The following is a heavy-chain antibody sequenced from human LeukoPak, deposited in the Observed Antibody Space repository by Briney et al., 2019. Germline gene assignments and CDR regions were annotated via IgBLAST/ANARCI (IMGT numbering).Heavy chain of an antibody. D-gene: IGHD4-11*01. J-gene: IGHJ2*01. CDR3: ARDKTTNWYFDL. Sequence: SQTLSLTCAVSGGSISSGGYSWSWIRQPPGKGLEWIGYMYDSGSSYYNSSLRSRFTISVDRSKNQLSLKLSSATAADTAVYYCARDKTTNWYFDLWGRGTLVTVSS. V-gene: IGHV4-30-2*01. CDR2: MYDSGSS. CDR1: GGSISSGGYS.